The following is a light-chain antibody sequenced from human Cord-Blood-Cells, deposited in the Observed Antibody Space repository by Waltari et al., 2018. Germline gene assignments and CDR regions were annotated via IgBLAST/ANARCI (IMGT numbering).Light chain of an antibody. V-gene: IGKV4-1*01. CDR3: QEYYSTPLT. CDR1: QSVLYSSNNKKY. CDR2: WAS. Sequence: DIVMTQSPDSLAVSLGERATINCKSSQSVLYSSNNKKYLAWYQQKPGQPPKRLIYWASTRESGFPDRFSGSGSGTDFTLTIISLQAEDLAVYYCQEYYSTPLTFGGGTKVEIK. J-gene: IGKJ4*01.